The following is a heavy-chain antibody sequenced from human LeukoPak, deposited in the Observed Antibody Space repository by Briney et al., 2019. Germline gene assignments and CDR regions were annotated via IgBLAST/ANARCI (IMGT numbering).Heavy chain of an antibody. CDR3: ARESIAARPAAFDY. CDR2: INPNSGGT. D-gene: IGHD6-6*01. J-gene: IGHJ4*02. V-gene: IGHV1-2*02. CDR1: GYTFTGYY. Sequence: GASVKVSCKASGYTFTGYYMHWVRQAPGQGLEWMGWINPNSGGTNYAQKFQGRVTMTRDTSISTAYMELSRLRSDDTAVYYCARESIAARPAAFDYWGQGTLANVSS.